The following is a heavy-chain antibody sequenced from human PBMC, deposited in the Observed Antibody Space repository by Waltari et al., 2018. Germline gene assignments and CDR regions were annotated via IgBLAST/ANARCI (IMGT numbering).Heavy chain of an antibody. D-gene: IGHD3-9*01. CDR2: IYHSGST. V-gene: IGHV4-38-2*01. J-gene: IGHJ3*02. CDR3: ARNRKDGYDILTGYPAPDAFDI. CDR1: GYSISSGYY. Sequence: QVQLQESGPGLVKPSETLSLTCAVSGYSISSGYYWGWIRQPPGKGLEWIGSIYHSGSTYYNPSLKSRVTISVDTSKNQFSLKLSSVTAADTAVYYCARNRKDGYDILTGYPAPDAFDIWGQGTMVTVSS.